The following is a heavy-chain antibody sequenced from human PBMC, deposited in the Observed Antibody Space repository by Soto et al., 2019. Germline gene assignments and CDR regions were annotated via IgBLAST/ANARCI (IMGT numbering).Heavy chain of an antibody. V-gene: IGHV1-46*01. D-gene: IGHD1-26*01. Sequence: QLVQSGGEVKQPGASVKVSCKAPRDTFTSYYINWVRQAPGQGLAWMGVINPHGGSTAYAQKFKGRVTLTRVTSASTVYMEVSSLTSEDTAMYYCARSSGGNFGIIIEGTNWFAPWGQGTLVTVSS. CDR1: RDTFTSYY. CDR3: ARSSGGNFGIIIEGTNWFAP. J-gene: IGHJ5*02. CDR2: INPHGGST.